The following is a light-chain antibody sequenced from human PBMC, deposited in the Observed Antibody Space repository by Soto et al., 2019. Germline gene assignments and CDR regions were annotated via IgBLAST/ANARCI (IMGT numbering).Light chain of an antibody. Sequence: SVLTQPPSASGTPGQRVTISCSGSSSNIGSNYVYWYQQLPGTAPKLLIYRNNQRPSRVPDRFSGSKSGTSASLAISGLRSEDEADYYCAAWDDSLSVFWVFGGGTKLTVL. CDR1: SSNIGSNY. CDR3: AAWDDSLSVFWV. V-gene: IGLV1-47*01. J-gene: IGLJ3*02. CDR2: RNN.